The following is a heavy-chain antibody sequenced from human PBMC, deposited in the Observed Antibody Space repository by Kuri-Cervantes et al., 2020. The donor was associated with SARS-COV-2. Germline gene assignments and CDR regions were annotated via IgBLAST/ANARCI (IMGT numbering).Heavy chain of an antibody. J-gene: IGHJ6*03. CDR1: GYTFSSYD. D-gene: IGHD3-3*01. CDR2: MNPDTGNA. CDR3: ARELGDEGYYDFWSGTKYYYYYMDV. V-gene: IGHV1-8*02. Sequence: ASVKVSCKASGYTFSSYDINWVRQASGQGLEWMGWMNPDTGNAGYAQNFRGRVTMTRDASISTVYMELSSLRSEDTAVYYCARELGDEGYYDFWSGTKYYYYYMDVWGKGTTVTVSS.